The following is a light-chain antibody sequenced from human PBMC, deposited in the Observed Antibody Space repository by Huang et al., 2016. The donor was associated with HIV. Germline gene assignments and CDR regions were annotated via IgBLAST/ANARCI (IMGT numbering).Light chain of an antibody. Sequence: DIQMTQSPSTLSASVGDRVTITCRASQTVTWWLAWYQQKPGKAPKVLIYKASNLQSGGPSRFMGSGSGTEFTLTISSLQPDDFATYYCQQYNTYPWTFGQGTKVEIK. J-gene: IGKJ1*01. CDR1: QTVTWW. CDR2: KAS. V-gene: IGKV1-5*03. CDR3: QQYNTYPWT.